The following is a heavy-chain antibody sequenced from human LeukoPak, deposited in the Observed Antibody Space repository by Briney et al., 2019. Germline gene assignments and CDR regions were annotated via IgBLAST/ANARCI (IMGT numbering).Heavy chain of an antibody. J-gene: IGHJ3*02. V-gene: IGHV1-69*13. Sequence: SVKVSCKASGGTFSSYAISWVRQAPGQGLEWMGGIIPIFGTANYAQKFQGRVTITADESTSTAYMELSSLRSEDTAVYYCARGTLYVGEVAFDIRGQGTMVTVSS. CDR3: ARGTLYVGEVAFDI. D-gene: IGHD3-10*01. CDR1: GGTFSSYA. CDR2: IIPIFGTA.